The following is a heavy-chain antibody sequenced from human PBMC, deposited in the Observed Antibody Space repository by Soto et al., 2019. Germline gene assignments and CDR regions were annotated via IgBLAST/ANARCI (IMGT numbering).Heavy chain of an antibody. D-gene: IGHD5-18*01. CDR2: VSPRGST. V-gene: IGHV4-34*02. CDR1: GGSLSGYN. J-gene: IGHJ3*02. CDR3: ARNGVGYGFDI. Sequence: QVHLQQWGAGLLKPSETLSLTCAVYGGSLSGYNWSWLRESPGKGLEWIGEVSPRGSTNYDATCKRGFALSIHTPKIEFPLKVRSVAAGDTAVYLFARNGVGYGFDIWGLGTMVTVSS.